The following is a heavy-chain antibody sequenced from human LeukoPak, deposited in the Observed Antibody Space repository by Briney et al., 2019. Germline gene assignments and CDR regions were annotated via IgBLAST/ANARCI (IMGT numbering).Heavy chain of an antibody. CDR2: INPNSGGT. J-gene: IGHJ6*03. D-gene: IGHD3-3*01. V-gene: IGHV1-2*02. CDR3: ARVLSPYYDFWSGYGQPPMNYYYYYMDV. Sequence: ASVKVSCKASGYTFTGYYMHWVRQAPGQGLEWMGWINPNSGGTNYAQKFQGRVTMTRDTSISTAYMELSRLRSDDTAVYYCARVLSPYYDFWSGYGQPPMNYYYYYMDVWSKGTTVTVSS. CDR1: GYTFTGYY.